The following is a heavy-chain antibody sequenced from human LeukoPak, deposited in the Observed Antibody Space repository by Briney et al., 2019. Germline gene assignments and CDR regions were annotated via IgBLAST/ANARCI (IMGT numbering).Heavy chain of an antibody. CDR3: ARVVCSSTSCYNLRGYWYFDL. Sequence: PSETLPLTCAVYGGSFSGYYWSWIRQPPGKGLEWIGEINHSGSTNYNPSLKSRVTISVDTSKNQFSLKLSSVTAADTAVYYCARVVCSSTSCYNLRGYWYFDLWGRGTLVTVSS. CDR1: GGSFSGYY. V-gene: IGHV4-34*01. CDR2: INHSGST. J-gene: IGHJ2*01. D-gene: IGHD2-2*02.